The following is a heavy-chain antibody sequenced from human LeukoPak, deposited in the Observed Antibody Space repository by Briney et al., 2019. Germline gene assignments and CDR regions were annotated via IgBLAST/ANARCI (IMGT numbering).Heavy chain of an antibody. CDR2: IYYSGST. CDR1: GGSISSSSYY. V-gene: IGHV4-39*01. Sequence: SETLSLTCTVSGGSISSSSYYWGWIRQPPGKGLEWIGSIYYSGSTNYNPSLKSRVTISVDTSKNQFSLKLSSVTAADTAVYYCARQRRRVWFGDENWFDPWGQGTLVTVSS. D-gene: IGHD3-10*01. J-gene: IGHJ5*02. CDR3: ARQRRRVWFGDENWFDP.